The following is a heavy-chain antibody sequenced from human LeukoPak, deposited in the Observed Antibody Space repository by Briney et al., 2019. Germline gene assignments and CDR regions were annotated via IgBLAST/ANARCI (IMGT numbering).Heavy chain of an antibody. CDR3: ARERGRGRDSPWFDY. CDR1: GFIVSGDF. Sequence: GGSLRLSCAASGFIVSGDFMSWVRQAPGRGLEWVSVIYSDGSTYYADSVKGRFTISRDNSKNTLDLQMTGLRAEDTAVYYCARERGRGRDSPWFDYWGQGTLVTVSS. J-gene: IGHJ4*02. D-gene: IGHD1-26*01. V-gene: IGHV3-53*01. CDR2: IYSDGST.